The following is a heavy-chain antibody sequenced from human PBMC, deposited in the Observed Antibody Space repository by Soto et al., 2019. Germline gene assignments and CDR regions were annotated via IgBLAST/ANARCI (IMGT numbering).Heavy chain of an antibody. Sequence: SETLSLTCTVSGGSTSSYYWSWIRQPPGKGLEWIGEINHSGSTNYNPSLKSRVTISVDTSKNQFSLKLSSVTAADTAVYYCARGLGVATPGDYYGMDVWGQGTTVTAP. CDR1: GGSTSSYY. V-gene: IGHV4-34*09. D-gene: IGHD5-12*01. CDR3: ARGLGVATPGDYYGMDV. J-gene: IGHJ6*02. CDR2: INHSGST.